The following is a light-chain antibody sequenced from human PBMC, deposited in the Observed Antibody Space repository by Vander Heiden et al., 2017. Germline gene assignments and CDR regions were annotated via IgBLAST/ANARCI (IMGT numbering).Light chain of an antibody. CDR1: NSDVGGYNY. CDR2: DVS. V-gene: IGLV2-11*01. Sequence: QSALTQPRSVSGSPGQSVTISCTGTNSDVGGYNYVSWDQQHPSQAPQLMIYDVSKRPSGVPDRFSGSKSGNTASLTIAGLQAEDEADYYCCSYAGSYTYVFGTGTKVTVL. J-gene: IGLJ1*01. CDR3: CSYAGSYTYV.